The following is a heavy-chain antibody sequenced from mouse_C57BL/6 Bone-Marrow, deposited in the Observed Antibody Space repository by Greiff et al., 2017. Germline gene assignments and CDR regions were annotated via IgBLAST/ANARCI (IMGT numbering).Heavy chain of an antibody. D-gene: IGHD1-1*01. J-gene: IGHJ2*01. V-gene: IGHV5-6*01. CDR1: GFTFSSYG. CDR2: ISSGGSYT. Sequence: EVQLVESGGDLVKPGGSLTLSCAASGFTFSSYGMSWVRQTPDKRLEWVATISSGGSYTYYPDSVKGRFTISRDNAKNTLYLQMSSLKSEDTAMYYCARLGYYGSSYFDYWGQGTTLTVSS. CDR3: ARLGYYGSSYFDY.